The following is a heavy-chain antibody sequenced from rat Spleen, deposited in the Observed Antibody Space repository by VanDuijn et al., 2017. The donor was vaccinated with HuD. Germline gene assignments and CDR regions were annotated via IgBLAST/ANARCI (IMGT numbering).Heavy chain of an antibody. CDR2: MWSGGST. CDR1: GFSLTSYS. CDR3: ARSAYGYNFNYFAY. V-gene: IGHV2-15*01. Sequence: QVQLKESGPGLVQPSQTLSLICTVSGFSLTSYSVNWVRQPPGKGLEWIGAMWSGGSTDYNSALKSRLSISRDTSKSQVLLKMNSLQSEDTAMYFCARSAYGYNFNYFAYWGQGVMVTVSS. J-gene: IGHJ2*01. D-gene: IGHD1-9*01.